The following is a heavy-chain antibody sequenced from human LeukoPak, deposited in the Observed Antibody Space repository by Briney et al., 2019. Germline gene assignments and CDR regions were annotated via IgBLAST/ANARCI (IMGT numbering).Heavy chain of an antibody. Sequence: PGGSLRLSCAASGFTFSSYEMNWVRQAPGKGLEWVSYISSSGSTIYYADSVKGRFIISRDNAKNSLYLQMNSLRAEDTAVYYCARGILSYYYDSSGWNWFDPWGQGTLVTVSS. J-gene: IGHJ5*02. CDR1: GFTFSSYE. D-gene: IGHD3-22*01. V-gene: IGHV3-48*03. CDR2: ISSSGSTI. CDR3: ARGILSYYYDSSGWNWFDP.